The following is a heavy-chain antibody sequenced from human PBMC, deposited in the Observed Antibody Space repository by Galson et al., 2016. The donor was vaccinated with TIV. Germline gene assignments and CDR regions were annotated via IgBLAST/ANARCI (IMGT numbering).Heavy chain of an antibody. Sequence: SVKVSCKASGGTFSNYAISWVRQAPGQGLEWMGGIIPIFAIAKYAQKFQGRVTITAGESTITAYMELSSLRSEDTAVYYCARVSDYYGSGSYYNVLGYWGQGTLVTVSS. V-gene: IGHV1-69*13. D-gene: IGHD3-10*01. CDR2: IIPIFAIA. CDR1: GGTFSNYA. J-gene: IGHJ4*02. CDR3: ARVSDYYGSGSYYNVLGY.